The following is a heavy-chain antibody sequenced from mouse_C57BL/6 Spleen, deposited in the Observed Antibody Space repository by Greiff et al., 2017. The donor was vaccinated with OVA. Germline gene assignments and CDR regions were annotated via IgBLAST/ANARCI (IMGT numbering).Heavy chain of an antibody. Sequence: VKLLESGAELARPGASVKLSCKASGYTFTSSGISWVKQRTGQGLEWIGVIYPRSGNTYYNEKFKGKATLTADKSSSTAYMELRSLTSEDSAVYFCSRWRFITTVVEERYFDYWGQGTTLTVSS. J-gene: IGHJ2*01. D-gene: IGHD1-1*01. V-gene: IGHV1-81*01. CDR3: SRWRFITTVVEERYFDY. CDR2: IYPRSGNT. CDR1: GYTFTSSG.